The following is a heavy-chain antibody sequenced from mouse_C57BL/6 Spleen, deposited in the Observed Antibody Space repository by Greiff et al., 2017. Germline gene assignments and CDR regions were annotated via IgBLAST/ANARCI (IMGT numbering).Heavy chain of an antibody. Sequence: VKLVESGPGLVAPSQSLSITCTVPGFSLTSYGVSWVRQPPGKGLEWLGVIWGDGSTNYHSALISRLSISKDNSKSQVFLKLNRLQTDDTATYYCAKGGLYSNYLYWYFDVWGTGTTVTVSS. D-gene: IGHD2-5*01. J-gene: IGHJ1*03. V-gene: IGHV2-3*01. CDR3: AKGGLYSNYLYWYFDV. CDR1: GFSLTSYG. CDR2: IWGDGST.